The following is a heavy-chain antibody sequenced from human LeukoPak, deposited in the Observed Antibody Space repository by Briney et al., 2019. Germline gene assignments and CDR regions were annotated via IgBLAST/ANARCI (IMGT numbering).Heavy chain of an antibody. V-gene: IGHV3-23*01. CDR3: AKAQYSSGWNFQH. J-gene: IGHJ1*01. D-gene: IGHD6-19*01. Sequence: QSGGSLRLSCAASGFTFSSYAMSWVRQAPGKGLERVSAISGSGGSTYYADSVKGRFTISRDNSKNTLYLQMNSLRAEDTAVYYCAKAQYSSGWNFQHWGQGTLVTVSS. CDR2: ISGSGGST. CDR1: GFTFSSYA.